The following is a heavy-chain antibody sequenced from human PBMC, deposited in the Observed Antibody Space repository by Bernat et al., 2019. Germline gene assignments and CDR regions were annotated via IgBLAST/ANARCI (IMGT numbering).Heavy chain of an antibody. Sequence: EVQLLESGGGLVQPGGSLRLSCAASGFTFRSNAMSWVRQAPGKGLEFVSYISSSGGTTEYADSVKGRFTVSRDNSKNTLYVQMNSLRAEDTAVYYCAKGNGDSSTFDYWGQGTLVTVSS. CDR3: AKGNGDSSTFDY. D-gene: IGHD2-21*02. CDR2: ISSSGGTT. CDR1: GFTFRSNA. J-gene: IGHJ4*02. V-gene: IGHV3-23*01.